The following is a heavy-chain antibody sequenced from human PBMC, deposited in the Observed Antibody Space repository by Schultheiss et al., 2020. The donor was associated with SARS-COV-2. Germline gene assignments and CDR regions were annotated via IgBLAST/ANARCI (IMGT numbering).Heavy chain of an antibody. CDR3: ARSRYGTSSHNYYMDV. D-gene: IGHD6-6*01. V-gene: IGHV3-48*04. CDR1: GFTFSSYW. Sequence: GGSLRLSCAASGFTFSSYWMSWVRQAPGKGLEWVSYISSSGSTIYYADSVKGRFTISRDNAENSLYLQMDSLRVEDTAVYYCARSRYGTSSHNYYMDVWGKGATVTVSS. J-gene: IGHJ6*03. CDR2: ISSSGSTI.